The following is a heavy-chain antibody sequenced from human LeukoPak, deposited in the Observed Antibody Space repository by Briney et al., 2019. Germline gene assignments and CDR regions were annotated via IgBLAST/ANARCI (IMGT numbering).Heavy chain of an antibody. Sequence: GGSLRLSCVASGFSFSSYSMNWIRQAPGKGLEWVSYISNSSTTTQYADSVKGRFTISIDNAKNSLYLQMNSLRPEDTALYYCAKDIEADTYSSPGFDIWGQGTLVTVSS. CDR3: AKDIEADTYSSPGFDI. CDR1: GFSFSSYS. J-gene: IGHJ3*02. D-gene: IGHD6-13*01. V-gene: IGHV3-48*04. CDR2: ISNSSTTT.